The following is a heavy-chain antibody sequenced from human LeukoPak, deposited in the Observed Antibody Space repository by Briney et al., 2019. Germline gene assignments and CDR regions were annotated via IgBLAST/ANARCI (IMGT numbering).Heavy chain of an antibody. CDR2: VSYSGST. D-gene: IGHD5-18*01. CDR1: GVSISSYY. Sequence: SETLSLTCTVSGVSISSYYWSWVRQPPGKGLEWIGYVSYSGSTGYNPSLKSRVIISIDTSKNQFSLRLSSVTAADTAVYYCARENDRYGRIDYWGQGTQVTVSS. CDR3: ARENDRYGRIDY. J-gene: IGHJ4*02. V-gene: IGHV4-59*01.